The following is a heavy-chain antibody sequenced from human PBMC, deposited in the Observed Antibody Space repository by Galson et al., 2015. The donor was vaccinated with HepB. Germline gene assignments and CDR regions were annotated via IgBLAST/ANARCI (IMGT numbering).Heavy chain of an antibody. J-gene: IGHJ3*02. V-gene: IGHV3-21*01. CDR2: ISSSSSYI. CDR1: GFTFSSYS. CDR3: ARDPSPIAAYAFDI. Sequence: SLRLSCAASGFTFSSYSVNWVRQAPGKGLEWVSSISSSSSYIYYADSVKGRFTISRDNAKNSLYLQMNSLRAEDTAVYYCARDPSPIAAYAFDIWGQGTMVTVSS. D-gene: IGHD6-25*01.